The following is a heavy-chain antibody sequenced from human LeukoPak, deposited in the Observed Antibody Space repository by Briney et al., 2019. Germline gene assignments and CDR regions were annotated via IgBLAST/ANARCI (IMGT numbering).Heavy chain of an antibody. Sequence: ASVKVSCKASGYTFTSYGISWVRQAPGQGLEWMGWISACNGNTNYAQKVQGRVTMTTDTSTSTAYMELRSLRSDDTAVYYCARLITTVTGARYYYMDVWGKGTTVTVSS. V-gene: IGHV1-18*01. J-gene: IGHJ6*03. D-gene: IGHD4-17*01. CDR2: ISACNGNT. CDR3: ARLITTVTGARYYYMDV. CDR1: GYTFTSYG.